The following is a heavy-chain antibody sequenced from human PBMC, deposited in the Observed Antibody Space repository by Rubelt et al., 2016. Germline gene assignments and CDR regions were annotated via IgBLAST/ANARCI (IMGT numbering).Heavy chain of an antibody. Sequence: GGGVVQPGRSLRLSCAASGFTFSSYGMHWVRQAPGKGLEWVAVISYDGSNKYYADSVKGRFTISRDNSKNTLYLQMNSLRAEDTAGYYCAKSGATSYGMDVWGQGTTVTVSS. V-gene: IGHV3-30*18. D-gene: IGHD1-26*01. CDR1: GFTFSSYG. CDR3: AKSGATSYGMDV. J-gene: IGHJ6*02. CDR2: ISYDGSNK.